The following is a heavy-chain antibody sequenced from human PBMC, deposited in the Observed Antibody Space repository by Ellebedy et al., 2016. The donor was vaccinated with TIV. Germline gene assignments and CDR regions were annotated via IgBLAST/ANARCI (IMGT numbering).Heavy chain of an antibody. J-gene: IGHJ6*02. CDR2: ISAYNGNT. Sequence: ASVKVSXXASGYTFTGYSMHWVRQAPGPGLEWMGWISAYNGNTNYAQKLQGRVTMTTDTSTSTAYMELRSLRSDDTAVYYCARGSPSVAGRDYYYYGMDVWGQGTTVTVSS. CDR3: ARGSPSVAGRDYYYYGMDV. V-gene: IGHV1-18*04. CDR1: GYTFTGYS. D-gene: IGHD6-19*01.